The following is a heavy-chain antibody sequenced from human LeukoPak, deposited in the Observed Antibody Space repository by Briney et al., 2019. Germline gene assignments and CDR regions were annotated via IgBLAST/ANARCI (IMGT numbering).Heavy chain of an antibody. Sequence: PGRSLRLSCAASGFTFSSYGMHWVRQAPGKGLEWVAVIWYDGSNKYYADSVKGRFTISRDNSKNTLYLQMNSLRAEDTAVYYCAKDDGDYGGYYYYYMDVWGKGTTVTVSS. J-gene: IGHJ6*03. V-gene: IGHV3-33*06. CDR1: GFTFSSYG. CDR3: AKDDGDYGGYYYYYMDV. CDR2: IWYDGSNK. D-gene: IGHD4-23*01.